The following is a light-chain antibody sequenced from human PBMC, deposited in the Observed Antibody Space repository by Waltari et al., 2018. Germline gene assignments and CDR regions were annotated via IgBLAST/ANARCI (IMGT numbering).Light chain of an antibody. CDR2: DVT. Sequence: SAPTQPRSVSGSPGQSVTISCTATTSDVGGDNYVSWYQHHPGKAPKLMIFDVTQRPSGVPDRFSGSKSANTASLTISGLQAEDEADYYCCSFAGTYTWVFGGGTKVTVL. J-gene: IGLJ3*02. V-gene: IGLV2-11*01. CDR1: TSDVGGDNY. CDR3: CSFAGTYTWV.